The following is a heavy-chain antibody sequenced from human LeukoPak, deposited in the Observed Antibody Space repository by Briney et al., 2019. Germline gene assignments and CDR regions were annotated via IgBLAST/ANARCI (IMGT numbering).Heavy chain of an antibody. Sequence: PGGSLRLSCAASGFTFSSYSMNWVRQAPGKGLEWVSYISSDSSTIYYADSVKGRFTISRDNARNSLYLQMNSLRAEDTAVFYCARDRAHGVDYWGQGTLVTVSP. CDR3: ARDRAHGVDY. D-gene: IGHD3-10*01. CDR2: ISSDSSTI. V-gene: IGHV3-48*01. CDR1: GFTFSSYS. J-gene: IGHJ4*02.